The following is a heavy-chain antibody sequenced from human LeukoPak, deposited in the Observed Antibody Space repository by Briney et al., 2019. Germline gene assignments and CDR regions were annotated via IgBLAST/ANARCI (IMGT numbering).Heavy chain of an antibody. J-gene: IGHJ5*02. CDR2: INHSGST. CDR1: GGSFSGYY. CDR3: ARREVYYDILTGYYNFGWFDP. V-gene: IGHV4-34*01. D-gene: IGHD3-9*01. Sequence: SETLSLTCAVYGGSFSGYYWSWIRQPPGKGLEWIGEINHSGSTNYNPSLKSRVTISVDTSKNQFSLKLSSVTAADTAVYYCARREVYYDILTGYYNFGWFDPWGQGTLVTVSS.